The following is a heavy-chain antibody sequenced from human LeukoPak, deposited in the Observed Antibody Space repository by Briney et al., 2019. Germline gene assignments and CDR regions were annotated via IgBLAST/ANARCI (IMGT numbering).Heavy chain of an antibody. V-gene: IGHV3-23*01. CDR1: GITLSNYG. J-gene: IGHJ4*02. CDR3: AKRGVVIRAVIIVGFHKEAYYFDY. D-gene: IGHD3-10*01. CDR2: VSDSGGST. Sequence: GGSLRLSCAVSGITLSNYGMSWVRQAPGKGLEWVAGVSDSGGSTNYADSVKGRFTISRDNAKNTLYLQMNSPRAEDTAVYFCAKRGVVIRAVIIVGFHKEAYYFDYWGQGALVTVSS.